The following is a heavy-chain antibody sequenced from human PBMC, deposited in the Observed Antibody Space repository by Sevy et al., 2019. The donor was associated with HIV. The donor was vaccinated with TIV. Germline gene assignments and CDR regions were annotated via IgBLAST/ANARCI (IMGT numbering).Heavy chain of an antibody. CDR1: IFTFGHYA. J-gene: IGHJ4*02. CDR2: ISYEGSNE. D-gene: IGHD3-16*01. CDR3: ARDWGTPPTAILYYFDF. Sequence: GGSLRLSCAASIFTFGHYAMHWVRQAPGKGLQWVAGISYEGSNEYYTESVKGRFTISRDNSKNTLNLEMNNLRVEDTALYYCARDWGTPPTAILYYFDFWGQGIPVTVSS. V-gene: IGHV3-30*04.